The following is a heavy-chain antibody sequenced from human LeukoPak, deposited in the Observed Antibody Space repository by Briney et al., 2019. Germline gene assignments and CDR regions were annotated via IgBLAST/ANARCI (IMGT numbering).Heavy chain of an antibody. CDR3: ARGREARLRDVLRYFDY. V-gene: IGHV3-30*04. J-gene: IGHJ4*02. D-gene: IGHD3-9*01. Sequence: PGGSLRLSCAASGFTFSSYAMHWVRQAPGKGLEWVAVISYDGSNKYYADSVKGRFTISRDNSKNTLYLQMNSLRAEDTAVYYCARGREARLRDVLRYFDYWGQGTLVTVSS. CDR2: ISYDGSNK. CDR1: GFTFSSYA.